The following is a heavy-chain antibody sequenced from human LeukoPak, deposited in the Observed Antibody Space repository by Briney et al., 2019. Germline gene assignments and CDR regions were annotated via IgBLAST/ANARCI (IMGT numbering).Heavy chain of an antibody. CDR1: GYTFTGYY. J-gene: IGHJ4*02. Sequence: ASVKVSCKASGYTFTGYYMHWVRQAPGQGLEWMGWINPNTGGTIYAQNFQGRVTMTRDTSFSIAYMELSRLRSDDTAIYYCASLIAAAGTNVYWGQGTLVTVSS. CDR2: INPNTGGT. CDR3: ASLIAAAGTNVY. D-gene: IGHD6-13*01. V-gene: IGHV1-2*02.